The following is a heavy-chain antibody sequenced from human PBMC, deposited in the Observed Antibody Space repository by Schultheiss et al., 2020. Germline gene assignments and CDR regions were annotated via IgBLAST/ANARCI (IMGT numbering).Heavy chain of an antibody. J-gene: IGHJ4*02. D-gene: IGHD2-2*01. CDR3: ARVVVPAAKYFDY. CDR2: IYHSGST. V-gene: IGHV4-39*07. Sequence: GSLRLSCTVSGGSISSSSYYWGWIRQPPGKGLEWIVEIYHSGSTYYNPSLKSRVTIPVDTSKNQFSLKQSSVTAADTSVYYCARVVVPAAKYFDYWGQGTLVTVSS. CDR1: GGSISSSSYY.